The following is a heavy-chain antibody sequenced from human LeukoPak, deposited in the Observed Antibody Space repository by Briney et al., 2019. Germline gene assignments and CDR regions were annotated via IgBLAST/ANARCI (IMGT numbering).Heavy chain of an antibody. CDR2: INPSGGST. V-gene: IGHV1-46*01. CDR1: GYTFTSYY. D-gene: IGHD3-16*01. CDR3: ARGSPGDTPSDY. Sequence: ASVTVSCKASGYTFTSYYMHWIRQAPGQGFEWLGIINPSGGSTTYAQKFQGRVTMTRDTSTSTVYMELSSLRSEDTAVYYCARGSPGDTPSDYWGQGTLVTVSS. J-gene: IGHJ4*02.